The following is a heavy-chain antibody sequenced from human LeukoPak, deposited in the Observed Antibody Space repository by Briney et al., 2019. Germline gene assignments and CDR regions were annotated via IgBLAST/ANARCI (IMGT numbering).Heavy chain of an antibody. CDR1: GGTFSSYA. Sequence: SVKVSCTASGGTFSSYAISWVRQAPGQGLEWMGGIIPIFGTANYAQKFQGRVTITADESTSTAYMELSSLRSEDTAVYYCARDISPPDSGSYYWGLDYWGQGTLVTVSS. CDR3: ARDISPPDSGSYYWGLDY. V-gene: IGHV1-69*13. J-gene: IGHJ4*02. CDR2: IIPIFGTA. D-gene: IGHD3-10*01.